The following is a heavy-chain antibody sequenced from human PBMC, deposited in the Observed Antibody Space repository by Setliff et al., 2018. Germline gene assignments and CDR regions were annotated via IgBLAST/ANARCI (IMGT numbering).Heavy chain of an antibody. V-gene: IGHV3-23*03. J-gene: IGHJ4*02. CDR1: GFTFKDYS. D-gene: IGHD4-17*01. CDR3: AKDTVNDGFWVFHY. Sequence: PGGSLRLSCAASGFTFKDYSMVWVRQVPGKGLEWVVGVIQGGSGVYADSVKGRFIISRDNSKNSCFLQMNNLRVEDTATYYCAKDTVNDGFWVFHYWGQGTLVTVSS. CDR2: VIQGGSG.